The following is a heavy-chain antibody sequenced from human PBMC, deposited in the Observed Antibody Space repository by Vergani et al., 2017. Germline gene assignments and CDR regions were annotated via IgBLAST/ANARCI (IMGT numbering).Heavy chain of an antibody. Sequence: LVESGGGLVQPGGSLRLSCAASSFSVSSHYMTWVRQAPGKGLEWVSTINIGGRTSYADSVKGRLTLTRDDSKNTLHLQMNSLRAEDTAVYYCAKDLVIYSGDALEAFDIWGQGTMVTVSS. CDR3: AKDLVIYSGDALEAFDI. CDR1: SFSVSSHY. CDR2: INIGGRT. D-gene: IGHD2-21*01. J-gene: IGHJ3*02. V-gene: IGHV3-53*01.